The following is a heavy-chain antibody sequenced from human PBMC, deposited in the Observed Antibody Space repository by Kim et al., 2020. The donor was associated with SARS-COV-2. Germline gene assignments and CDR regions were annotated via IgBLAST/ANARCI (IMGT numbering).Heavy chain of an antibody. Sequence: ASVKVSCKASGYTFTSFGISWVRQAPGQGLEWMGWISAYNGNKEYSQKVQGRVTMTTDTSTSSVYLELRSLRSDDTAVYYCTRDLGDHAAHGVFFDYWGQGSLVTVSS. V-gene: IGHV1-18*01. CDR2: ISAYNGNK. CDR3: TRDLGDHAAHGVFFDY. CDR1: GYTFTSFG. J-gene: IGHJ4*02. D-gene: IGHD2-15*01.